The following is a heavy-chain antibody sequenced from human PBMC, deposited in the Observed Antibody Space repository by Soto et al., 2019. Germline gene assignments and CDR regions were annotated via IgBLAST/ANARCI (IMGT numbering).Heavy chain of an antibody. CDR2: INPNSGGT. CDR3: ARDQKGSYYDFWSGSRGMDV. J-gene: IGHJ6*02. CDR1: GYTFTGYY. Sequence: ASVKVSCKASGYTFTGYYMHGVRQAPGQGLEWMGWINPNSGGTNYAQKFQGRVTMTRDTSISTAYMELSRLKSDDTAMYYCARDQKGSYYDFWSGSRGMDVWGQGTTVTVSS. D-gene: IGHD3-3*01. V-gene: IGHV1-2*02.